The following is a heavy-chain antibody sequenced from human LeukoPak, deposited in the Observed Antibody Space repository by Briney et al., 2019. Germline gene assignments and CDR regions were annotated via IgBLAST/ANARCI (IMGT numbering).Heavy chain of an antibody. CDR2: ISAGGSNT. V-gene: IGHV3-23*01. J-gene: IGHJ3*02. CDR1: GFTFSNYA. CDR3: AKDIVGSGTYRDALDI. D-gene: IGHD3-10*01. Sequence: GGSLRLSCAASGFTFSNYAMTWVRQSPGKGLEWVSVISAGGSNTDYADSVKGRFTISRDDSKNTVSLQMNSLRVEDTAIYRCAKDIVGSGTYRDALDIWGQGTMVTVSS.